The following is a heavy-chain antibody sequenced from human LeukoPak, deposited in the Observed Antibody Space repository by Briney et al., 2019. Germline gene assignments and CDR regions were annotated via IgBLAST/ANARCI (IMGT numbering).Heavy chain of an antibody. Sequence: GGSLRLSCAASGFTFGSYSMHWVRQAPGKGLEWVAVISYDGRNTYYAKSVKGRFTISRDDSKNTLYLQMNSLRADDTAVYYCARNSVTTGYYFDYWGQGTLVNVSS. J-gene: IGHJ4*02. CDR1: GFTFGSYS. CDR3: ARNSVTTGYYFDY. V-gene: IGHV3-30*04. D-gene: IGHD4-17*01. CDR2: ISYDGRNT.